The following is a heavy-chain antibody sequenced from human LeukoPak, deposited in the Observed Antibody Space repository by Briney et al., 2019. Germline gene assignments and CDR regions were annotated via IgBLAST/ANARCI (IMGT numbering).Heavy chain of an antibody. V-gene: IGHV4-34*01. CDR1: GGSFSDYW. CDR2: VNHSGRT. J-gene: IGHJ5*02. CDR3: ARGASRLKFDP. Sequence: SETLSLTCAVYGGSFSDYWWTWIRQSPGKGLEWIGEVNHSGRTNYNPSLKSRVTISVDTSKNQFSLKLSSVTAADTAVYYCARGASRLKFDPWGQGTLVTVSS.